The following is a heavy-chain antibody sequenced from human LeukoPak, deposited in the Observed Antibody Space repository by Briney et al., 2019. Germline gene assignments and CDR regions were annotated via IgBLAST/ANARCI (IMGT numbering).Heavy chain of an antibody. J-gene: IGHJ4*02. Sequence: PSETLSLTCTVSGGSISSSNHYWGWVRQPPGKGLEWIGSMLYSGSTHYVPSLRSRVTISVATSSNHFSLKLSSVTAADTAVYYCARHVVQSGGPAYFDYWGQGTLVTVSS. D-gene: IGHD2-21*01. CDR2: MLYSGST. CDR1: GGSISSSNHY. V-gene: IGHV4-39*01. CDR3: ARHVVQSGGPAYFDY.